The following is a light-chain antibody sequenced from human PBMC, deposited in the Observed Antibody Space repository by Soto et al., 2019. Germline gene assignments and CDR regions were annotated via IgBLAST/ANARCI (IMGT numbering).Light chain of an antibody. J-gene: IGKJ4*01. CDR2: TTS. CDR1: QDINNW. CDR3: QQANSFPLT. Sequence: DIQVTQSPSSVSASVGDRVTITCRASQDINNWLAWYQQKPGKAPKLLIYTTSNLHSGVPSRFSGSGSGTDFTLTISSLQPEDFATYYCQQANSFPLTFGGGTKVEIK. V-gene: IGKV1D-12*01.